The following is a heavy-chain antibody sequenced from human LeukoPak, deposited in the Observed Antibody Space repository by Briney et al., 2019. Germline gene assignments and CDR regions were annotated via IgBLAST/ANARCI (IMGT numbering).Heavy chain of an antibody. CDR1: GYTFTGYY. Sequence: GASVKVSCKASGYTFTGYYMHWVRQAPGQGLEWMGRINPNSGGTNYAQKFQGRVTMTRDTSISTAYMELSRLRSDDTAVYYCARVTYYGSGSYYTLDYWGQGTLVTVSS. D-gene: IGHD3-10*01. CDR2: INPNSGGT. CDR3: ARVTYYGSGSYYTLDY. V-gene: IGHV1-2*06. J-gene: IGHJ4*02.